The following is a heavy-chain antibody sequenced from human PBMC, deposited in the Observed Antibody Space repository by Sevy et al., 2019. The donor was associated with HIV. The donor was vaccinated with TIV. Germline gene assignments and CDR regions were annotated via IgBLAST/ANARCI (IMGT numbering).Heavy chain of an antibody. CDR2: MNPNGGNT. CDR1: GYTFTFYD. V-gene: IGHV1-8*01. CDR3: ARGASLYSSSIIEYDY. D-gene: IGHD6-6*01. Sequence: ASVKVSCKASGYTFTFYDINWVRQATGQGLEWVGWMNPNGGNTGYAQKFQGRVTMTRNTSIRTAYMELSSLRSEDTAVFYCARGASLYSSSIIEYDYWGQGTLVTVSS. J-gene: IGHJ4*02.